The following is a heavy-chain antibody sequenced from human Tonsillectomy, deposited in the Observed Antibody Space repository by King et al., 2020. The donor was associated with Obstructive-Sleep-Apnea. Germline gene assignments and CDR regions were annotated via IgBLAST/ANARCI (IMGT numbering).Heavy chain of an antibody. V-gene: IGHV3-30*04. Sequence: VQLVESGGGVVQPGRSLRLSCVASKFAFDTYGFHWVRQAPGKGLEWVALTSHEGSVQYYADSVKGRFTISRDNSKNRLYLQMNSLRAEDTAIYYCARIKYSYSPLFAALDVWGQGTTVTVSS. D-gene: IGHD3-10*01. CDR3: ARIKYSYSPLFAALDV. CDR1: KFAFDTYG. CDR2: TSHEGSVQ. J-gene: IGHJ6*02.